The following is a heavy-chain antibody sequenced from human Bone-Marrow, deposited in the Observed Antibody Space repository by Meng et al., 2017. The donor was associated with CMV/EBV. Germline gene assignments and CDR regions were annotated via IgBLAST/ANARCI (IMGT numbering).Heavy chain of an antibody. CDR2: IKQDGSEK. CDR3: ARGSVRLAEAFDI. Sequence: GESLKISCAASGFTFSSYWMSRVRQAPGKGLEWVANIKQDGSEKYYVDSVKGRFTISRDNAKNSLYLQMNSLRAEDTAVYYCARGSVRLAEAFDIWGQGTMVTVSS. CDR1: GFTFSSYW. V-gene: IGHV3-7*03. D-gene: IGHD6-19*01. J-gene: IGHJ3*02.